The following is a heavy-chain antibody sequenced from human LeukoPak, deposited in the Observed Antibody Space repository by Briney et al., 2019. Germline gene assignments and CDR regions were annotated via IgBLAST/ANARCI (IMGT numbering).Heavy chain of an antibody. Sequence: SVKVSCKASGGTFSSYAISWVRQAPGQGLEWMGGIIPIFGTANYAQKFQGRVTITTDESTSTAYMELSSLRSDDTAVYYCARVHDILTGYHYYFDYWGQGTLVTVSS. V-gene: IGHV1-69*05. CDR3: ARVHDILTGYHYYFDY. D-gene: IGHD3-9*01. CDR2: IIPIFGTA. J-gene: IGHJ4*02. CDR1: GGTFSSYA.